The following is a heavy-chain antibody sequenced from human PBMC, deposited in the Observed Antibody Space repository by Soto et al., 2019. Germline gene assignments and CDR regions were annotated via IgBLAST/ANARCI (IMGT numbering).Heavy chain of an antibody. V-gene: IGHV5-51*01. D-gene: IGHD3-10*01. Sequence: PGESLKISCNGSGYSFTSYWIGWVRQMPGKGLEWMGIIYPGDSDTRYSPSFQGQVTISADKSISTAYLQWSSLKASDTAMYYCARHAFYGSGSYYSHYYYYGMDVWGQGTTVTVSS. CDR2: IYPGDSDT. CDR3: ARHAFYGSGSYYSHYYYYGMDV. CDR1: GYSFTSYW. J-gene: IGHJ6*02.